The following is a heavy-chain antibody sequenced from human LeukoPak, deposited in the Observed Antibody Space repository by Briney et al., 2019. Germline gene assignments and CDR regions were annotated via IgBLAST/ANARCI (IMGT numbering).Heavy chain of an antibody. V-gene: IGHV1-2*06. CDR2: INPNSGGT. D-gene: IGHD1-26*01. CDR3: ARGPKRIVGATNWFDP. J-gene: IGHJ5*02. CDR1: GYTFTGYY. Sequence: ASVKVSCKASGYTFTGYYMHWVRQAPGQGLEWMGRINPNSGGTNYAQKFQGRVTMTRDTSISTAYMELSRLRSDDTAVYYCARGPKRIVGATNWFDPWGQGTLVTVSS.